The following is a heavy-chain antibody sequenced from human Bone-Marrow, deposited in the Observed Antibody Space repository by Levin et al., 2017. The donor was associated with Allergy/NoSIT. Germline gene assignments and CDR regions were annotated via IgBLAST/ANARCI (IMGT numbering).Heavy chain of an antibody. V-gene: IGHV3-23*05. CDR1: GFTFSGYA. CDR3: AKRWGSNYDTSGLYAFEI. Sequence: GESLKISCAASGFTFSGYAMNWIRQAPGKGLEWVSTILGDGSKTFYADSVKGRFTISRDNSRNTLYLHMSSLRADDTAVYYCAKRWGSNYDTSGLYAFEIWGQGTMVTVSS. D-gene: IGHD3-22*01. J-gene: IGHJ3*02. CDR2: ILGDGSKT.